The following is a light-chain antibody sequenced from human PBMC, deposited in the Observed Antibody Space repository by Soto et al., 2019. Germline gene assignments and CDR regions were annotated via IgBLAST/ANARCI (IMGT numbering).Light chain of an antibody. V-gene: IGLV4-69*01. CDR2: LNSDGSH. CDR3: QTRVTSGI. J-gene: IGLJ2*01. Sequence: QLVLTQSPSAAASLGASVTLTCTLSSGHSNYAIAWHQQRPETGPRFLMKLNSDGSHIKGDGNPDRFSGSSTGADRYLTISGRESEDEADYYCQTRVTSGIFGGGTKVTVL. CDR1: SGHSNYA.